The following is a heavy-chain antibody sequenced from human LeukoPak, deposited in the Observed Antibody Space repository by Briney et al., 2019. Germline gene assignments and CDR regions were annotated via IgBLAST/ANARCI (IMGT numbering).Heavy chain of an antibody. J-gene: IGHJ5*02. CDR3: ARQEYCSGGSCYTWFDP. CDR2: IYLADSGI. V-gene: IGHV5-51*01. CDR1: GYSINNYW. D-gene: IGHD2-15*01. Sequence: GESLKISCKGSGYSINNYWIGWVRQMPGKGLEWMGIIYLADSGIRYSPSFQGQVTISADKSISTAYLQWSSLKASDTAMYYCARQEYCSGGSCYTWFDPWGQGTLVTVSS.